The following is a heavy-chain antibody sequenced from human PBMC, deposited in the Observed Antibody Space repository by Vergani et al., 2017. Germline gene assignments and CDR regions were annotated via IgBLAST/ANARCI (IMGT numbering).Heavy chain of an antibody. V-gene: IGHV1-2*02. J-gene: IGHJ4*02. Sequence: QVQLVQSGAEVKKPGASVKVSCKASGYTFTGYYMHWVRQAPGQGLEWMGWTNPNSGGTNYAQKFQGRVTMTRDTSISTAYMELSRLRSDDTAVYYCARDLHGYYYDSSGSDYWGQGTLVTVSS. D-gene: IGHD3-22*01. CDR2: TNPNSGGT. CDR3: ARDLHGYYYDSSGSDY. CDR1: GYTFTGYY.